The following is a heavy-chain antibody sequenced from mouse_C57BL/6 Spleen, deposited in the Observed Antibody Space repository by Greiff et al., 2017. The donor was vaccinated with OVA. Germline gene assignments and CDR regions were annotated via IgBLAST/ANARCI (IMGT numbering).Heavy chain of an antibody. J-gene: IGHJ3*01. V-gene: IGHV6-3*01. CDR3: TGQAYYSNYVSFAY. Sequence: EVKVVESGGGLVQPGGSMKLSCVASGFTFSNYWMNWVRQSPEKGLEWVAQIRLKSDNYATHYAESVKGKFTISRDDSKSSVYLQMNNLRAEDTGIYYCTGQAYYSNYVSFAYWGQGTLVTVSA. CDR1: GFTFSNYW. CDR2: IRLKSDNYAT. D-gene: IGHD2-5*01.